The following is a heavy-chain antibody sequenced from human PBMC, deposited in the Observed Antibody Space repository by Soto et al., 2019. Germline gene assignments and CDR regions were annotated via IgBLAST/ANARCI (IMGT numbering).Heavy chain of an antibody. V-gene: IGHV1-69*13. D-gene: IGHD5-18*01. J-gene: IGHJ4*02. CDR3: VHRRDGYNSAFFDY. CDR1: GGTFSSYA. CDR2: IIRIFHTP. Sequence: ASVKVSCKASGGTFSSYAFSWVRQAPGQGLEWMGGIIRIFHTPTYAQKFQGRVTITADESTSTAYMELISLRSDDTAVYYCVHRRDGYNSAFFDYWGQGTVVTVS.